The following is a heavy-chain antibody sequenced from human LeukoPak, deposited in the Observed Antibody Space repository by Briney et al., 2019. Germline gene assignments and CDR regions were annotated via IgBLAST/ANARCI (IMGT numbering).Heavy chain of an antibody. J-gene: IGHJ4*02. V-gene: IGHV4-31*03. CDR3: ARGTYYDILTGYYINY. CDR1: GGSISSGGYY. CDR2: IYYGGST. Sequence: SQTLSLTCTVSGGSISSGGYYWSWIRQHPGKGLEWIGYIYYGGSTYYNPSLKSRVTISVDTSKNQFPLKLSSVTAADTAVYYCARGTYYDILTGYYINYWGQGTLVTVSS. D-gene: IGHD3-9*01.